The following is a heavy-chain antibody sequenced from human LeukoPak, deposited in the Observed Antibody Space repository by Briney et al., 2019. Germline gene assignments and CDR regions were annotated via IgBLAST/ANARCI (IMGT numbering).Heavy chain of an antibody. V-gene: IGHV3-23*01. Sequence: GGFLSLSCAASGWIFSSYAMSWVRKAAGKGLEWGSVIRGSGGSTYYADFMTGRFTITRYNSKNTLDLQMNTLRAEDTAVYYCAKDIRWSYYFDYWGQGTLVTVSS. CDR3: AKDIRWSYYFDY. J-gene: IGHJ4*02. CDR2: IRGSGGST. CDR1: GWIFSSYA.